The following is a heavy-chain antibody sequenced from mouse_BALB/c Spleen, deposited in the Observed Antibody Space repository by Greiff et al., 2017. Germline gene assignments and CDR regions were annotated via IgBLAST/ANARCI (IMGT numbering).Heavy chain of an antibody. CDR2: INPSNGGT. D-gene: IGHD2-14*01. J-gene: IGHJ1*01. V-gene: IGHV1S81*02. CDR1: GFTFTSYY. CDR3: TCRYVRWYFDD. Sequence: VKLVESGAELVKPGASVKLSCTASGFTFTSYYMYWVKQRPVQGLEWIGEINPSNGGTNFNEKFKSKATLTVDKSSSTAYMQLSSLTSEDSAVYYCTCRYVRWYFDDWGEGTTVTVSS.